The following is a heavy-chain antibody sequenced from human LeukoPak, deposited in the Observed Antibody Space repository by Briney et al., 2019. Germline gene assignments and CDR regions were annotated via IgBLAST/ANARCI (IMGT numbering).Heavy chain of an antibody. J-gene: IGHJ4*02. V-gene: IGHV3-11*01. CDR3: AKDRLVATVRGSGDY. CDR1: GFTFTDTY. Sequence: GGSLRLSCAVSGFTFTDTYMTWIRQAPGKGLESLSYISPSGTDISYADSVKGRFTISRDNSKNTLYLQMNSLRAEDTAVYYCAKDRLVATVRGSGDYWGQGTLVTVSS. D-gene: IGHD5-12*01. CDR2: ISPSGTDI.